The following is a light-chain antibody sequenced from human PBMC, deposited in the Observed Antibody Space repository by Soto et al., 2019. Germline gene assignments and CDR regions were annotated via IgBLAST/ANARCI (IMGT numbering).Light chain of an antibody. CDR2: AAS. CDR1: QSISSY. V-gene: IGKV1-39*01. CDR3: QQSYSPSLT. J-gene: IGKJ4*01. Sequence: DIQMTQSPSSLSASVGDRVTITCRASQSISSYLNWYQQKPGQAPKLLIYAASSLQSGVPSRFSGSGSGTDFSLTITSLQPEDFAVYYCQQSYSPSLTFGGGTKVEIK.